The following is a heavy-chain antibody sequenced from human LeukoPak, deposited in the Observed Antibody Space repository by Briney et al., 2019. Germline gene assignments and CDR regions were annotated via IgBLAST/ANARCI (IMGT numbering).Heavy chain of an antibody. CDR1: GGSISSYY. Sequence: SETLSLTCTVSGGSISSYYWSWIRQPPGKGLEWIGYIYYSGSTNYNPSLKSRVTISVDTSKNQFSLKLSSVTAADTAVYYCARQLLWFGELSPLDYWGQGTLVTVSS. J-gene: IGHJ4*02. CDR3: ARQLLWFGELSPLDY. D-gene: IGHD3-10*01. V-gene: IGHV4-59*08. CDR2: IYYSGST.